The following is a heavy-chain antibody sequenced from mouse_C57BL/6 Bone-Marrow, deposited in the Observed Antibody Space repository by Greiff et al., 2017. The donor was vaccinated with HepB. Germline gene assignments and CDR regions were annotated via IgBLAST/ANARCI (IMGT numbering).Heavy chain of an antibody. J-gene: IGHJ2*01. Sequence: QVQLQQSGPGLVQPSQSLSITCTVSGFSLTSYGVHWVRQSPGKGLEWLGVIWSGGSTDYNAAFISRLSISKDNSKSQVFFKMNSLQADDTAIYYCARIYDGYLYYFDYWGQGTTLTVSS. CDR2: IWSGGST. CDR3: ARIYDGYLYYFDY. V-gene: IGHV2-2*01. D-gene: IGHD2-3*01. CDR1: GFSLTSYG.